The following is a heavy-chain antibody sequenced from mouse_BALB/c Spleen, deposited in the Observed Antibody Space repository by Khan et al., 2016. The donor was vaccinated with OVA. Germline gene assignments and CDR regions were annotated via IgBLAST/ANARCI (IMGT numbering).Heavy chain of an antibody. CDR2: INTYTGEP. CDR1: GYTFTNYR. D-gene: IGHD2-1*01. J-gene: IGHJ1*01. CDR3: ARGTTYWYFDV. V-gene: IGHV9-1*02. Sequence: QIQLVQSGPELKKPGETVKISCKASGYTFTNYRMNWMKQAPGKGLKWMGWINTYTGEPTYADDFKGRFAFSLETSASTAYLQINNLKNEDMATYFCARGTTYWYFDVWGAGTTVTVSS.